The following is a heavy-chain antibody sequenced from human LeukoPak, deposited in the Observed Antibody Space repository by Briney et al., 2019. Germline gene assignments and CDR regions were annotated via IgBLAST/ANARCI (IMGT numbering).Heavy chain of an antibody. CDR1: GYTFTGYY. J-gene: IGHJ3*02. V-gene: IGHV1-2*02. CDR2: INPNSGGT. Sequence: ASVKVSCKASGYTFTGYYMHWVRQAPGQGLEWMGWINPNSGGTNYAQKFRGRVTMTRDTSISTAYMELSRLRSDDTAVYYCAREVVAGEIDAFDTWGQGTMVTVSS. D-gene: IGHD2-15*01. CDR3: AREVVAGEIDAFDT.